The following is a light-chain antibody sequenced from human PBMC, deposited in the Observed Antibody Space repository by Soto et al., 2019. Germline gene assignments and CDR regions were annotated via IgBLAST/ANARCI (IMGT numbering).Light chain of an antibody. CDR1: QSVTNNY. Sequence: EIVLTQSPATLSLSPGDRATLSCGASQSVTNNYLAWYQQKPGLAPRLLIYDASYRANGIPDRFSGSGSGTDFTLTISSLEPEDFAVYYCQQHSNWPLTFGGGTKVDIK. CDR2: DAS. V-gene: IGKV3D-20*02. CDR3: QQHSNWPLT. J-gene: IGKJ4*01.